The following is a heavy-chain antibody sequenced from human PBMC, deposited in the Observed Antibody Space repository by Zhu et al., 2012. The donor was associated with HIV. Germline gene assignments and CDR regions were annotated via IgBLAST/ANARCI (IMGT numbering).Heavy chain of an antibody. J-gene: IGHJ5*02. V-gene: IGHV4-30-2*01. CDR1: GGSISSGGYS. CDR2: IYHSGST. CDR3: ARVRGSGSNRWFDP. D-gene: IGHD3-10*01. Sequence: QVQLQESGSGLVKPSQTLSLTCAVSGGSISSGGYSWSWIRQPPGKGLEWIGYIYHSGSTYYNPSLKSRVTISVDRSKNQFSLKLSSVTAADTAVYYCARVRGSGSNRWFDPWGQGNPWSPSPQ.